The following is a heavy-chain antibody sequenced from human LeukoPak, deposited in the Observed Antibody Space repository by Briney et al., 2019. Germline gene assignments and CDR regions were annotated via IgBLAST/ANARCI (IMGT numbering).Heavy chain of an antibody. CDR3: TTTYGGNWYYFDY. J-gene: IGHJ4*02. Sequence: GGSLRLSCAASGFTFSNAWMNWVRQAPGKGLEWVGRIKSKTDGGTTDYAAPVRGRFTISRDDSKNTLYLQMNSLKTEDTAVYYCTTTYGGNWYYFDYWGQGTLVTVSS. CDR1: GFTFSNAW. V-gene: IGHV3-15*07. CDR2: IKSKTDGGTT. D-gene: IGHD4-23*01.